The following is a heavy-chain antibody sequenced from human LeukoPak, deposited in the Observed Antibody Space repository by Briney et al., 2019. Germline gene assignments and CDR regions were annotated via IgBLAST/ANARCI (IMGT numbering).Heavy chain of an antibody. CDR2: IYSGGST. CDR1: GFSVISNY. Sequence: GGSLRLSCAASGFSVISNYMSWVRQAPGKGLEWVSLIYSGGSTNYVDSVKGRLTISRDNSKNTLYLQMNNLRAEDTAVYYCARGWEDYGDYYFDYWGQGTLVTVSS. CDR3: ARGWEDYGDYYFDY. J-gene: IGHJ4*02. D-gene: IGHD4-17*01. V-gene: IGHV3-53*01.